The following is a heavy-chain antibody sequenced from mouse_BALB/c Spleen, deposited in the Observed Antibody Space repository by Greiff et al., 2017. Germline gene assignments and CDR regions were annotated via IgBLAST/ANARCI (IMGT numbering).Heavy chain of an antibody. D-gene: IGHD2-2*01. V-gene: IGHV1-4*02. J-gene: IGHJ3*01. CDR3: ARGGIYYGYDWDFAY. CDR2: INPSSGYT. CDR1: GYTFTSYT. Sequence: VQLQESAAELARPGASVKMSCKASGYTFTSYTMHWVKQRPGQGLEWIGYINPSSGYTEYNQKFKDKTTLTADKSSSPAYMQLSSLTSEDSAVYYCARGGIYYGYDWDFAYWGQGTLVTVSA.